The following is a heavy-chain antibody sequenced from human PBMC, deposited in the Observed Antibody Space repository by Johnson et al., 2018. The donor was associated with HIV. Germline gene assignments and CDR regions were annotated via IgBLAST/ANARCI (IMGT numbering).Heavy chain of an antibody. CDR3: ARVLGGFDAFDI. CDR1: GFTFSSYE. D-gene: IGHD3-9*01. CDR2: ISSSGSTI. Sequence: VQLVESGGGLVQPGGSLRLSCAASGFTFSSYEMNWVRQAPGKGLEWVSYISSSGSTIYYADSVKGRFTISRDNAKNSLYLQMNSLRAEDTAVYYCARVLGGFDAFDIWGQGTMVTVSS. J-gene: IGHJ3*02. V-gene: IGHV3-48*03.